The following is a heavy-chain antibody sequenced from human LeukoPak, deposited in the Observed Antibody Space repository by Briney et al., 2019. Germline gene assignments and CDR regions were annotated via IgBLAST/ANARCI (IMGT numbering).Heavy chain of an antibody. V-gene: IGHV1-8*01. J-gene: IGHJ4*02. Sequence: GASVKVSCKASGYTFSTYDINWVRQAPGQGLEWLGWMNPKSGNTGVAQKLQVRLFMTRNTAITTAYMELRSLRFEDTAVYYCTRGRGWLAPFDFWGQGTRVTVSS. D-gene: IGHD3-22*01. CDR3: TRGRGWLAPFDF. CDR2: MNPKSGNT. CDR1: GYTFSTYD.